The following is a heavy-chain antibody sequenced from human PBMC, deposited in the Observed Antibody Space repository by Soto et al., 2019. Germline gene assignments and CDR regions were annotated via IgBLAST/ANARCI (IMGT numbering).Heavy chain of an antibody. CDR1: GGSISSGGYY. V-gene: IGHV4-31*03. CDR3: ARVSHFTMVRGVIDY. D-gene: IGHD3-10*01. Sequence: QVQLQESGPGLVKPSQTLSLTCTVSGGSISSGGYYWSWIRQHPGKGLEWIGYIFYSGSTYYNPSLKSRVTKSVDTSKNQFSLKLSSGTAADTAVYYCARVSHFTMVRGVIDYWGQGTPVTVSS. CDR2: IFYSGST. J-gene: IGHJ4*02.